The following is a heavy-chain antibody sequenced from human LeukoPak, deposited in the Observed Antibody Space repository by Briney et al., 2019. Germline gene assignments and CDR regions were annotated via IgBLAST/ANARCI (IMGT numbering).Heavy chain of an antibody. V-gene: IGHV3-30*18. CDR2: ISYDGTNK. CDR1: GFTFNTFA. Sequence: GSLRLSCAASGFTFNTFAMHWVRQGPGKGLEWVALISYDGTNKFYADSVKGRFTISRDNSKNTLYLQMSSLRVEDTAIYYCAKAFFGISWNWFAPWGQGTLVTVSS. D-gene: IGHD1-14*01. J-gene: IGHJ5*02. CDR3: AKAFFGISWNWFAP.